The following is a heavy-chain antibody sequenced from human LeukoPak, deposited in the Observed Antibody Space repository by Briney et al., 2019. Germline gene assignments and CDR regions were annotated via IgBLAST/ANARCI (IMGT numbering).Heavy chain of an antibody. CDR3: ATFMIRGVNYFDY. J-gene: IGHJ4*02. V-gene: IGHV3-11*01. Sequence: PGGSLRLSCAASGFTFSDYYMSWIRQAPGKGLEWVSYISSSGSTIYYADSVKGRFTISRDNAKNSLYLQMNSPRVEDTAVYYCATFMIRGVNYFDYWGQGTLVTVSS. D-gene: IGHD3-10*01. CDR1: GFTFSDYY. CDR2: ISSSGSTI.